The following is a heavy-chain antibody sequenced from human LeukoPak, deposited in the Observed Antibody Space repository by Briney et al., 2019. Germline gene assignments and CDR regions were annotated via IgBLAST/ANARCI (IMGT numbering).Heavy chain of an antibody. V-gene: IGHV1-24*01. J-gene: IGHJ5*02. CDR3: ARGHWSGYNYNWFDP. Sequence: ASVKVSCKVSGYTLTELSMHWVRQAPGKGLEWMGGFDPEDGEAIYAQKFQGRVTMTEDTSTDTAYMELSSLRSEDTAVYYCARGHWSGYNYNWFDPWGQGTLVTVSS. CDR2: FDPEDGEA. D-gene: IGHD3-3*01. CDR1: GYTLTELS.